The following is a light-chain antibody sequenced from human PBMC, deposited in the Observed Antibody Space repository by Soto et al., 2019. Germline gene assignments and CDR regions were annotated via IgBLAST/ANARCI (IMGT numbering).Light chain of an antibody. CDR1: SSDVGGYNY. CDR3: SSYTSSSLHV. V-gene: IGLV2-14*03. J-gene: IGLJ1*01. CDR2: DVS. Sequence: QSVLTQPASVSGSPGQSITISCTGTSSDVGGYNYVSWYQQHPGKAPKLMIYDVSNRPSGVSNRFSGSKSGNTASLTISGLQAKDEADYYCSSYTSSSLHVFGTGTKVTV.